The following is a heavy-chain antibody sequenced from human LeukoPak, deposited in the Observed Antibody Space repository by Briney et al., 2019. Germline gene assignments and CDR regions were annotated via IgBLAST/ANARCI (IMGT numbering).Heavy chain of an antibody. D-gene: IGHD3-10*01. J-gene: IGHJ4*02. V-gene: IGHV1-18*01. Sequence: GASVKVSCKASGYTFTSYGISWVRQAPGQGLEWVGWISAYNGNTNYAQKLQGRVTMTTDTSTSTAYMELRSLRSDDTAVYYCARVADIWFGEFYFDYWGQGTLVTVSS. CDR1: GYTFTSYG. CDR3: ARVADIWFGEFYFDY. CDR2: ISAYNGNT.